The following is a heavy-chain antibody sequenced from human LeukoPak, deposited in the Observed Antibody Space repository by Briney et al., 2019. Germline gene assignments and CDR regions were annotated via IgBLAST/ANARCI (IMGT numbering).Heavy chain of an antibody. CDR1: GYTFTGYY. D-gene: IGHD4-17*01. Sequence: DSVKVSCKASGYTFTGYYMHWVLQAPGQGLEGMGWMNPNSGGTNYAQKFQGRVTMTRDTSISTAYMEPSRPRSDDTAVYYCARAYGTKGAFAIWGQGTMLTVSS. CDR2: MNPNSGGT. J-gene: IGHJ3*02. V-gene: IGHV1-2*02. CDR3: ARAYGTKGAFAI.